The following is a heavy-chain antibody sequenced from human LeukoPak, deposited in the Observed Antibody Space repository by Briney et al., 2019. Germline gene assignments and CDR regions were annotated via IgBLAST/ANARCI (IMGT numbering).Heavy chain of an antibody. V-gene: IGHV5-51*01. CDR2: IFLGDYDT. CDR3: ARQPWPLYTSSGSGRYYFDY. Sequence: GESLKISCKGSGYSFSKYWIGWVRPVPGKGLEWGGIIFLGDYDTQYSPSFQGQVTISVDRSINSAYLQWSSLKASDTAMYYCARQPWPLYTSSGSGRYYFDYWGQGTLVTVSS. CDR1: GYSFSKYW. D-gene: IGHD6-19*01. J-gene: IGHJ4*02.